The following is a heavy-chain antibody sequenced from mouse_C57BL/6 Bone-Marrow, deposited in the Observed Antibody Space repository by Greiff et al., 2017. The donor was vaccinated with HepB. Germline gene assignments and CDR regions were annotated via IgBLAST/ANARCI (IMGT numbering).Heavy chain of an antibody. J-gene: IGHJ2*01. CDR2: SRNKANDYTT. CDR3: ARDALGGTGYFDY. D-gene: IGHD4-1*01. CDR1: GFTFSDFY. V-gene: IGHV7-1*01. Sequence: EVKLMESGGGLVQSGRSLRLSCATSGFTFSDFYMEWVRQAPGKGLEWIAASRNKANDYTTEYSASVKGRFFVSRDTSRSILYLQMNPLRAEDTAIYYCARDALGGTGYFDYWGQGTTLTVSS.